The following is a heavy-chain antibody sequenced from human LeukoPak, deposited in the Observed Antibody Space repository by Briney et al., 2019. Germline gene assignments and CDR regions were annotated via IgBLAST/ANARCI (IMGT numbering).Heavy chain of an antibody. CDR1: GFTFSSYA. V-gene: IGHV3-30*04. CDR3: ARNTRDGDTPPHYYYYMDV. Sequence: PGRSLRLSCAASGFTFSSYAMHWVRQAPGKGLEWVAVISYDGSNQYYTDSVRGRFTISGDSSKNTLYLQMNSLRPEDTAVYYCARNTRDGDTPPHYYYYMDVWGQGTTVTVSS. D-gene: IGHD5-24*01. J-gene: IGHJ6*03. CDR2: ISYDGSNQ.